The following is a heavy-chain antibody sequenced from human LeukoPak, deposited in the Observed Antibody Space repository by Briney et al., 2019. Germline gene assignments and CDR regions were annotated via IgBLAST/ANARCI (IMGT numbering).Heavy chain of an antibody. CDR2: ISSSGSTI. CDR3: AKGGGYEAQYYYYYLDV. CDR1: GFTFSSYE. J-gene: IGHJ6*03. D-gene: IGHD5-12*01. Sequence: GGSLRLSCAASGFTFSSYEMNWVRQAPGKGLEWVSYISSSGSTIYYADSVKGRFTISRDNAKNSLYLRMNGLRADDTAVYYCAKGGGYEAQYYYYYLDVWGKGTTVTISS. V-gene: IGHV3-48*03.